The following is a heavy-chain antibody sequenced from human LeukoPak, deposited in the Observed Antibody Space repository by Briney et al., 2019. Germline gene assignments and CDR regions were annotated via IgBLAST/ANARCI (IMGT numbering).Heavy chain of an antibody. J-gene: IGHJ4*02. D-gene: IGHD5-18*01. V-gene: IGHV4-34*01. Sequence: SETLSLTCAVYGGSFSGYYWSWIRQPPGKGLEWIGEINHSGSTNYNPSLKSRVTISVDTSKNQFSLKLSSVTAADTAVYYCARYNVDTAMVRLASFDYWGQGTLVTVSS. CDR3: ARYNVDTAMVRLASFDY. CDR1: GGSFSGYY. CDR2: INHSGST.